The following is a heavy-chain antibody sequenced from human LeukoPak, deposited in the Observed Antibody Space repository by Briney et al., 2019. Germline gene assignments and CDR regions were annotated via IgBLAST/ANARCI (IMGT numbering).Heavy chain of an antibody. D-gene: IGHD2-2*01. J-gene: IGHJ3*02. CDR2: IKQDGSEK. Sequence: GGSLRLSCAASGFTFSSYWMSWVRQAPGKGLEWVANIKQDGSEKYYVDSVKGRFTISRDNAKNSLYPQMNSLRAEDTAVYYCARDCRSTSCHDAFDIWGQGTMVTVSS. V-gene: IGHV3-7*01. CDR3: ARDCRSTSCHDAFDI. CDR1: GFTFSSYW.